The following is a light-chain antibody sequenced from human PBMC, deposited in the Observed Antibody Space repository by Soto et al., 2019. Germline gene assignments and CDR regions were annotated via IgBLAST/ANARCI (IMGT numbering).Light chain of an antibody. CDR3: MQSTQDPHT. CDR2: MVS. V-gene: IGKV2-24*01. CDR1: QSLVHGDGNTY. Sequence: IMMTRTPLSSPVTLGQSASISCRSSQSLVHGDGNTYLNWIQQRPGQSPRLLIYMVSKRFSGVPDRFSGSGAGTDFTLKISRVEAEDVGVYYCMQSTQDPHTFGQGTKLEIK. J-gene: IGKJ2*01.